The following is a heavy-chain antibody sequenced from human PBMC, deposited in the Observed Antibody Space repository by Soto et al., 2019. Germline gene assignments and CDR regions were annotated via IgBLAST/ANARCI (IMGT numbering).Heavy chain of an antibody. CDR2: IFYTGST. Sequence: QVQLQESGPGLVKSSQTLSLTCAVSGGSISSGDYYWSWIRQRPGKGLEWIGYIFYTGSTYYSPSLKSRVTISLDTSENQFSLKLNSVTAADTAVYYCARVKELLQTYYFDSSGYAYAFDIWGQGTMVTVSS. D-gene: IGHD3-22*01. J-gene: IGHJ3*02. V-gene: IGHV4-31*11. CDR3: ARVKELLQTYYFDSSGYAYAFDI. CDR1: GGSISSGDYY.